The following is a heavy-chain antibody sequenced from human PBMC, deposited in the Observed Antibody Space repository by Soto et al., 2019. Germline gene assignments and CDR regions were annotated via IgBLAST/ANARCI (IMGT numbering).Heavy chain of an antibody. V-gene: IGHV4-59*08. Sequence: PSETRSLTCPVSGGSMISDYWRWIRQPPGGGREWIGFIYYAGSTKNNPSLNSRVTISVDTSKNQFSLTVTSVTAADTAVYYCARGIVATETFDYWGQGTLVTVSS. CDR3: ARGIVATETFDY. CDR2: IYYAGST. CDR1: GGSMISDY. J-gene: IGHJ4*02. D-gene: IGHD5-12*01.